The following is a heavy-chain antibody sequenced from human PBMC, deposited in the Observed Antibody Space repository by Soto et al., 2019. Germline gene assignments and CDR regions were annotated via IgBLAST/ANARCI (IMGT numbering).Heavy chain of an antibody. D-gene: IGHD2-21*01. Sequence: QVQLVQSGAELKKTGSSVKVSCRASGDTFSSYAVNWVRQAPGRGLEWMGRIITVLGTTDYAQKFKGRVTVTAEKTTNTVYMELSSLRSEDTAAYYCARRRYCGYDCYHKHYYGMDVWGQGTTVTVAS. CDR2: IITVLGTT. V-gene: IGHV1-69*08. CDR1: GDTFSSYA. J-gene: IGHJ6*02. CDR3: ARRRYCGYDCYHKHYYGMDV.